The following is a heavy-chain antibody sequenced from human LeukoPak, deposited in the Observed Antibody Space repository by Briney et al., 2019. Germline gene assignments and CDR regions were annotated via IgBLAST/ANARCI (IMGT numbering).Heavy chain of an antibody. D-gene: IGHD1-26*01. V-gene: IGHV3-7*01. CDR1: GFTFSSYW. Sequence: GGSLRLSRAASGFTFSSYWMSWVRQAPGKGLEWVANIKQDGSEKYYVDSVKGRFTISRDNAKNSLYLQMNSLRAEDTAVYYCARDLTGYSGSYSDYWGQGTLVTVSS. J-gene: IGHJ4*02. CDR2: IKQDGSEK. CDR3: ARDLTGYSGSYSDY.